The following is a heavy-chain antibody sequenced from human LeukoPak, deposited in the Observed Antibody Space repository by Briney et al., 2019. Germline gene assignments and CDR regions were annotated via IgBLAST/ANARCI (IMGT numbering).Heavy chain of an antibody. J-gene: IGHJ3*01. CDR2: MHTSGTT. CDR3: ARRSSYYDSSGYWDDASDV. CDR1: GGSVSSGSYY. V-gene: IGHV4-61*02. D-gene: IGHD3-22*01. Sequence: SQTLSLTCTVSGGSVSSGSYYWSWIRQPAGKGLEWIGRMHTSGTTNCNPALKSRVTISEDTSKNQFSLNLTSVTAADTAVYYCARRSSYYDSSGYWDDASDVWGQGTMVTVSS.